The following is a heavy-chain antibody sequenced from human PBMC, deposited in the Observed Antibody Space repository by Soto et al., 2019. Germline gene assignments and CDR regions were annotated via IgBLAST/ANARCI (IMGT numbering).Heavy chain of an antibody. CDR3: AKEETISSGEIDAFDI. CDR2: ISGSGGST. V-gene: IGHV3-23*01. D-gene: IGHD1-26*01. Sequence: GGSLRLSCAASGFTFSSYAMSWVRQAPGKGLEWVSAISGSGGSTYYADSVKGRFTISRDNSKNTLYLQMNSLRAEDTAVYYCAKEETISSGEIDAFDIWGQGTMVTVSS. CDR1: GFTFSSYA. J-gene: IGHJ3*02.